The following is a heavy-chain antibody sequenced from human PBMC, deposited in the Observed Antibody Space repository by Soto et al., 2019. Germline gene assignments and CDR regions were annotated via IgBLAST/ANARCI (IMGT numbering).Heavy chain of an antibody. J-gene: IGHJ3*01. Sequence: GGSLRLSCVASGFTFSDYAMSWVRQAPGKGLELVSGISGSGISSHTADSVKGRFTISRDSAKSSLYLQMNSLRDEDTAVYFCARNVDLWGQGTMVTVSS. V-gene: IGHV3-23*01. D-gene: IGHD2-21*01. CDR1: GFTFSDYA. CDR2: ISGSGISS. CDR3: ARNVDL.